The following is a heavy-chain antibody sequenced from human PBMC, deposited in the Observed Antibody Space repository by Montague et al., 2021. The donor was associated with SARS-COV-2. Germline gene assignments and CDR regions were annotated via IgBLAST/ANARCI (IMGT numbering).Heavy chain of an antibody. CDR2: IHWNSNAL. D-gene: IGHD5-24*01. Sequence: SLRLSCAASGFAFDDYAMHWVRQVPGKGLEWVSGIHWNSNALGTXDSVRGRFTISRDNAKSSLYLQMNSLRIEDTALYYCAKGRSGYNIRQVATLDFWGQGTLATVST. J-gene: IGHJ4*02. CDR1: GFAFDDYA. CDR3: AKGRSGYNIRQVATLDF. V-gene: IGHV3-9*01.